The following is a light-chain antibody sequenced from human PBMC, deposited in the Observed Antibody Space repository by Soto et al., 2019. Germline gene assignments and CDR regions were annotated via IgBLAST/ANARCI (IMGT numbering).Light chain of an antibody. CDR1: QGISSY. CDR2: AAS. V-gene: IGKV1-8*01. J-gene: IGKJ3*01. Sequence: AIRMTQSPSSLSASTGDRVTITCRASQGISSYLAWYQQKPGKAPKLLIYAASTLQSGVPSRFSGSGSGTEFTLTISCLQSEDFATYYCQQYYSYPHTFGPGTKVDIK. CDR3: QQYYSYPHT.